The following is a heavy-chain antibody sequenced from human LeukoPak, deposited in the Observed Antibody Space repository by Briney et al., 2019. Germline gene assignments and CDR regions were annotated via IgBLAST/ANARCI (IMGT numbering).Heavy chain of an antibody. Sequence: KTSETLSLTCAVYGGSFSGYYWSWIRQPPGKGLEWIGEINHSGSTNYNPSLKSRVTISVDMSKNQFSLKLSSVTAADTAVYYCVRSSTYHLFDDWGQGALVTVSS. D-gene: IGHD2-15*01. CDR2: INHSGST. J-gene: IGHJ4*02. V-gene: IGHV4-34*01. CDR3: VRSSTYHLFDD. CDR1: GGSFSGYY.